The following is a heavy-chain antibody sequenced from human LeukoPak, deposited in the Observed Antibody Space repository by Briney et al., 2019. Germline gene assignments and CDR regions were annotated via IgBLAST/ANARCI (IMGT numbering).Heavy chain of an antibody. V-gene: IGHV3-48*01. Sequence: GGSLRLSCAASGFTFSSYSMNWVRQAPGKGLEWVSYISSSSSTIYYADSVKGRFTISRDNAKDSLYLQMNSLKTEDTAVYYCTTGVMYCGGDCYYSATDYWGQGTLVTVSS. CDR1: GFTFSSYS. CDR3: TTGVMYCGGDCYYSATDY. J-gene: IGHJ4*02. CDR2: ISSSSSTI. D-gene: IGHD2-21*02.